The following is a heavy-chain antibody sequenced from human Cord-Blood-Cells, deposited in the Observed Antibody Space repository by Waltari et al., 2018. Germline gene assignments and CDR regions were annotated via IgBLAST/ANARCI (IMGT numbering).Heavy chain of an antibody. Sequence: QLQLQESGPGLVKPSETLSLTCTVSGGSISSSSYYWGWIRQPPGEGLGWIGGIYYNGSTYCNPSLKSRVTIAVDTSKNQFSLKLCSVTGADTAVYYCARREYGSGTHKADACDIWGQGTMVTVSS. CDR3: ARREYGSGTHKADACDI. J-gene: IGHJ3*02. V-gene: IGHV4-39*01. D-gene: IGHD3-10*01. CDR1: GGSISSSSYY. CDR2: IYYNGST.